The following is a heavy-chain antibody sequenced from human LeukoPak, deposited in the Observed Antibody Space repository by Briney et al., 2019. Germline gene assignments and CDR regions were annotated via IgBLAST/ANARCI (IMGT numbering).Heavy chain of an antibody. CDR3: ARGRGYYDSSGYFDY. CDR2: IIPIFGIA. J-gene: IGHJ4*02. Sequence: SVKVSCKASGGTFSSYAVSWVRQAPGQGLEWMGRIIPIFGIANYAQKFQGRVTITADKSTSTAYMELSSLRSEDTAVYYCARGRGYYDSSGYFDYWGQGTLVTVSS. CDR1: GGTFSSYA. V-gene: IGHV1-69*04. D-gene: IGHD3-22*01.